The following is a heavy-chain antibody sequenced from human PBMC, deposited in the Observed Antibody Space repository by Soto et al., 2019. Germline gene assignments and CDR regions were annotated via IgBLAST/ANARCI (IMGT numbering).Heavy chain of an antibody. Sequence: EVQLVESGGGLAQPGGSLRRSCAASGFTFSDYAMNWVRQVPGKGLEWISQIASSGTPIYYADSVRGRFTISRDNAENSLYLQMNSLRDEDTAVYFCTREGIWGQGTLVTVSS. CDR1: GFTFSDYA. J-gene: IGHJ4*02. CDR2: IASSGTPI. V-gene: IGHV3-48*02. CDR3: TREGI.